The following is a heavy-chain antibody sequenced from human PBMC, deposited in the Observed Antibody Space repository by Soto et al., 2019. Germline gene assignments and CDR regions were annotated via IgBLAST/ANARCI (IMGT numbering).Heavy chain of an antibody. CDR3: TRDAGISDGGQ. Sequence: GSLRLSCAAWVFTVGSYYMNWVRQAPGKCLEGVSVIFRGGATLXXDSVKGRXXISIDNFKNTLXLQMNXLRSEGTGVYYCTRDAGISDGGQWGHGTLVTVSS. D-gene: IGHD3-16*01. CDR2: IFRGGAT. CDR1: VFTVGSYY. V-gene: IGHV3-66*01. J-gene: IGHJ4*01.